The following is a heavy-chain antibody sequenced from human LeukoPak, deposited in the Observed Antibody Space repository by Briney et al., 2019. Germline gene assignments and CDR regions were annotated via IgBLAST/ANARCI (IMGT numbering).Heavy chain of an antibody. D-gene: IGHD3-16*01. Sequence: SETLSLTCTVSGGSISSYYWSWIRQPPGKGLEWIGYIYYSGSTNYNPSLKSRVTISVDTSKNQFSLKLSSVTAADTAVYYCAGVPFGDDFGCYFDYWGQGTLVTVSS. J-gene: IGHJ4*02. CDR3: AGVPFGDDFGCYFDY. V-gene: IGHV4-59*01. CDR2: IYYSGST. CDR1: GGSISSYY.